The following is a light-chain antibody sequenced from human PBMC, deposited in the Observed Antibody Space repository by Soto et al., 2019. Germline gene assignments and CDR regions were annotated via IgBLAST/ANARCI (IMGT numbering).Light chain of an antibody. CDR1: QGISSW. J-gene: IGKJ1*01. CDR2: DAS. Sequence: DIQMTQSPSSVSASVGDRVTLTCRASQGISSWLAWYQQKPEKAPKLVIYDASSLQSGVPSRFSGSGSGTDFTLTISSLQPEDFAVYYCHQSNDWWTVGQGTKVDIK. CDR3: HQSNDWWT. V-gene: IGKV1-12*01.